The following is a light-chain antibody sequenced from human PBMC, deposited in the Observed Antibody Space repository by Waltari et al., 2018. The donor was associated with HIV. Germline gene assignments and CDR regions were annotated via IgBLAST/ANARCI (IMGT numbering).Light chain of an antibody. V-gene: IGKV1-9*01. CDR1: QGISSY. Sequence: DIQLTQSPSSLSASVGDRVTITCRASQGISSYLAWYQQEPGKVPKLLIYAASTLQSGVPPRFSGSGSGTEFTLTISSLQPEDFATYYCQQLSSYPLTFGGGTKVEIK. J-gene: IGKJ4*01. CDR3: QQLSSYPLT. CDR2: AAS.